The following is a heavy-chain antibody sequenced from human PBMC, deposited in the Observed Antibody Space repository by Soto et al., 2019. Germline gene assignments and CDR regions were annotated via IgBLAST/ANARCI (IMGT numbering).Heavy chain of an antibody. Sequence: EVQLVESGGGLVQHGGSLRLSCAASGFTFSSYWMGWVRQAPGKGLEWVANINKDGSEKFYVYSVKGRFTIYRDNANNSLYLQMNSLRAEDTAVSYCARRVPHYFDCWGQGTLVTFSS. V-gene: IGHV3-7*05. CDR2: INKDGSEK. J-gene: IGHJ4*02. CDR1: GFTFSSYW. CDR3: ARRVPHYFDC. D-gene: IGHD1-1*01.